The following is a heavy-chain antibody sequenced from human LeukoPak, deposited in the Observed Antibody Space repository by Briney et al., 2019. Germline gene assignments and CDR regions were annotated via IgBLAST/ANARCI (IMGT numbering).Heavy chain of an antibody. V-gene: IGHV3-21*01. CDR1: GFTFSSYS. Sequence: GGSLRLSRAASGFTFSSYSMNWVRQAPGKGLEWVSSISSSSSYIYYADSVKGRFTISRDNAKNSLYLQMNSLRAEDTAVYYCARDPSGSSKFDYWGQGTLVTVSS. J-gene: IGHJ4*02. CDR3: ARDPSGSSKFDY. CDR2: ISSSSSYI. D-gene: IGHD6-13*01.